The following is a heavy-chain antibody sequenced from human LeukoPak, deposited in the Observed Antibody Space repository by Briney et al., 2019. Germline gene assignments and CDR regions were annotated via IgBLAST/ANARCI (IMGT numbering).Heavy chain of an antibody. CDR3: ARAGVWDYSDSSGYHNAAFDV. CDR2: INPSGGST. V-gene: IGHV1-46*01. J-gene: IGHJ3*01. CDR1: GYTFTSYY. D-gene: IGHD3-22*01. Sequence: GASVKVSCKASGYTFTSYYMHWVRQAPGQGLEWRGIINPSGGSTSYAQKFQGRVTVTRDTSISTAYMDLSRLRSDDTAVYYCARAGVWDYSDSSGYHNAAFDVWGQGTMVTVSS.